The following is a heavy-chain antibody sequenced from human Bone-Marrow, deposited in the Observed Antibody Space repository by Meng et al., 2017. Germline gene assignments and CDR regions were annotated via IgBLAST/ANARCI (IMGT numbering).Heavy chain of an antibody. CDR3: AKDISDYYGSGITN. Sequence: GESLKISCAASGFTFSSYWMHWVRQAPGKGLVWVSRINSDGSSTSYADSVKGRFTISRDNAKNSLYLQMNSLRAEDTALYYCAKDISDYYGSGITNWGQGTLVTVSS. J-gene: IGHJ4*02. D-gene: IGHD3-10*01. CDR2: INSDGSST. CDR1: GFTFSSYW. V-gene: IGHV3-74*01.